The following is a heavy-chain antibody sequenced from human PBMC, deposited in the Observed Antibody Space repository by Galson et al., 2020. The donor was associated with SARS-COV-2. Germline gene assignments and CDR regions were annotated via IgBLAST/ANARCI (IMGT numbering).Heavy chain of an antibody. D-gene: IGHD5-18*01. Sequence: SGPTLVKPTQTVTLTCSFSGFSLSTSGVGVGWIRQPPGKALEWLALIYWDDDKRYSPSLKSRLTITKDTSRNQVVLTMTIMDPVDTATFYCAHRRSDEYNYAFGYWGRGTLVTVSS. CDR1: GFSLSTSGVG. J-gene: IGHJ4*02. CDR3: AHRRSDEYNYAFGY. CDR2: IYWDDDK. V-gene: IGHV2-5*02.